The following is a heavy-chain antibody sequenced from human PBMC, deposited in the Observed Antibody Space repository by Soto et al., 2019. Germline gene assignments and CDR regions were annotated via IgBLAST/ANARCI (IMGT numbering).Heavy chain of an antibody. V-gene: IGHV3-33*01. CDR3: ARGGSGSYSLPYYYYYYYLDV. D-gene: IGHD3-10*01. J-gene: IGHJ6*03. CDR1: GFPFSSYG. CDR2: IWYDGSNK. Sequence: PGGSPRLSCAASGFPFSSYGMHWVRQAPGKGLEWVAVIWYDGSNKYYADSVKGRFTISRDNSKNTLYLQMNSLRAEDTAVYYCARGGSGSYSLPYYYYYYYLDVWGKGTTVTVSS.